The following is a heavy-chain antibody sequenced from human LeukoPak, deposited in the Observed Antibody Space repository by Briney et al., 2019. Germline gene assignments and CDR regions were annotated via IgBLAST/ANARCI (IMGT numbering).Heavy chain of an antibody. D-gene: IGHD6-6*01. Sequence: SETLSLTCTLSAGSISIGVYYWSWIRQSPGNGLEWIGYIYYSGSTTYNPSLKSRVTMSVDTSKNQFSLKLISVTAAETAVYYCARHFAYSSSSYFDYWGQGSLVTVSS. CDR3: ARHFAYSSSSYFDY. V-gene: IGHV4-61*08. CDR2: IYYSGST. CDR1: AGSISIGVYY. J-gene: IGHJ4*02.